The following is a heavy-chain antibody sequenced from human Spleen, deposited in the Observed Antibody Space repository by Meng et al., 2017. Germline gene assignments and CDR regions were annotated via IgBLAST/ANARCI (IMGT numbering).Heavy chain of an antibody. V-gene: IGHV4-34*01. CDR3: ASCGDGYDSLCYFDY. CDR2: INHSGST. D-gene: IGHD5-24*01. Sequence: QGRSQQWGAGLLKPWETLALTCAVYGGSFSGYFWSWIRQPPGKGLEWIGEINHSGSTNYNPSLKSRVTISVDTSKNQFSLKLSSVTAADTAVYYCASCGDGYDSLCYFDYWGQGTLVTVSS. J-gene: IGHJ4*02. CDR1: GGSFSGYF.